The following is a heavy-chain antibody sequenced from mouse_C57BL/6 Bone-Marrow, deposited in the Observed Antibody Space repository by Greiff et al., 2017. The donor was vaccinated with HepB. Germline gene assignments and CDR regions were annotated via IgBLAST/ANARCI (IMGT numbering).Heavy chain of an antibody. CDR2: IYPGNSDT. V-gene: IGHV1-5*01. CDR3: TRSSVLTMDY. Sequence: VQLQQPGAELVKPGASVKLSCKASGYTFTSYWMHWVKQRPGQGLEWIGAIYPGNSDTSYNQKFKGKAKLTAVTSASTAYMELSSLTNEDSAVYYCTRSSVLTMDYWGQGTSVTVSS. CDR1: GYTFTSYW. D-gene: IGHD6-1*01. J-gene: IGHJ4*01.